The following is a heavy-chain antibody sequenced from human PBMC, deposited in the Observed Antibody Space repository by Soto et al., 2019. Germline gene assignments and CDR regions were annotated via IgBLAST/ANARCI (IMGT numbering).Heavy chain of an antibody. J-gene: IGHJ4*02. D-gene: IGHD1-26*01. Sequence: QVQLQESGPGLVKPSETLSLTCTVSGGSISSYYWSWIRQPPGKGLEWIGYIYYSGSTNYNPSLTIQVTISGATSKNQFSLKLSSVTAADTAVYYCARRYGGNLDYWGQGTLVTVSS. CDR2: IYYSGST. CDR1: GGSISSYY. V-gene: IGHV4-59*08. CDR3: ARRYGGNLDY.